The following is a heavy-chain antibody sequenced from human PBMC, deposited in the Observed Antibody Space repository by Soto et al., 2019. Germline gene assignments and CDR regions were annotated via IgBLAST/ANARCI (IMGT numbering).Heavy chain of an antibody. D-gene: IGHD6-13*01. J-gene: IGHJ6*02. Sequence: PGESLKISCKGSGYSFTSYWISWVRQMPGKGLEWMGRIDPSDSYTNYSPSFQGHVTISADKSISTAYLQWSSLKASDTAMYYCARHPTQGISPSDGMDVWGQGATVTV. CDR2: IDPSDSYT. V-gene: IGHV5-10-1*01. CDR3: ARHPTQGISPSDGMDV. CDR1: GYSFTSYW.